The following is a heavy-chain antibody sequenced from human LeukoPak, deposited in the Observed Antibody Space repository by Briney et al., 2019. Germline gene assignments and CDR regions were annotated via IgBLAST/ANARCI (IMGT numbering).Heavy chain of an antibody. J-gene: IGHJ4*02. CDR2: ISSSSSYI. V-gene: IGHV3-21*01. CDR3: ARGAAYYDFWSGYLRNYYFDY. CDR1: GFTFSSYS. D-gene: IGHD3-3*01. Sequence: GGSLRLSCAASGFTFSSYSMNWVRQAPGKGLEWVSSISSSSSYIYYADSVKGRFTISRDNAKNSLYLQMNSLRAEDTAVYYCARGAAYYDFWSGYLRNYYFDYWGQGTLVIVSS.